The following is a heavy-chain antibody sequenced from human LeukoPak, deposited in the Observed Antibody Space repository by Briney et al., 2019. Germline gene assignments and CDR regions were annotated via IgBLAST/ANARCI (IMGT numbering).Heavy chain of an antibody. CDR1: GFTFGTYS. Sequence: GGSLRLSCAASGFTFGTYSMNWVRQAPGKVLEGVSSISSSSNYIYYADLVKGRFTISRDTAKNSLFRQMDSLRDEATAVYSCARDWNDFYMDVWGKGATVTVSS. J-gene: IGHJ6*03. CDR2: ISSSSNYI. D-gene: IGHD1-1*01. CDR3: ARDWNDFYMDV. V-gene: IGHV3-21*01.